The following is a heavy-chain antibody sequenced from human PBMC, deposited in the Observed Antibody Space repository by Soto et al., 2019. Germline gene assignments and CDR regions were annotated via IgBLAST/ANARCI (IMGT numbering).Heavy chain of an antibody. V-gene: IGHV1-69*13. CDR1: GGTFSIYA. CDR3: ARGDSSGHNWFDP. D-gene: IGHD6-25*01. CDR2: IIPIFGTA. Sequence: SVKVSCKASGGTFSIYAISWVRQAPGQGLEWMGGIIPIFGTANYAQKFQGRVTITADESTSTAYMELSSLRSEDTAVYYCARGDSSGHNWFDPWGQGTLVTVSS. J-gene: IGHJ5*02.